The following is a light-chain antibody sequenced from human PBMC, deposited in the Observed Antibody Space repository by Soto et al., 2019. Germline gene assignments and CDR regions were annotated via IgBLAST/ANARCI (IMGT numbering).Light chain of an antibody. Sequence: IQMTHSPSSLSASVGARXXXXXXXSQGISSYLAWYQQKPGKAPKLLIYAASTLQSGVPSRFSGSGSGTDFTLTISCLQSEDFATYYCQQYYSYPRLTFGGGTKVDI. CDR2: AAS. CDR3: QQYYSYPRLT. J-gene: IGKJ4*01. V-gene: IGKV1-8*01. CDR1: QGISSY.